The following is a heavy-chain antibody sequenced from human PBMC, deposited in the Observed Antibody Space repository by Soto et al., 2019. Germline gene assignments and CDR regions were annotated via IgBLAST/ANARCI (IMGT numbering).Heavy chain of an antibody. CDR3: TTDPIRDY. CDR2: VKRQIDGATT. J-gene: IGHJ4*02. V-gene: IGHV3-15*01. D-gene: IGHD2-21*01. Sequence: VQLVESGGGLVKPGGSLRLSCAPSEYTLSNVWMSWVRQAPGKGLEWVGRVKRQIDGATTDYAAPVKGRFTISRDDSKNTVYLQMNSLRTEDTAVYYCTTDPIRDYWGLGTLVTVSS. CDR1: EYTLSNVW.